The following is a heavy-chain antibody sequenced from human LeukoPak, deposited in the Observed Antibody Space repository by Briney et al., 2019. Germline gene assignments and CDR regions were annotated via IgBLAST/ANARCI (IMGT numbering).Heavy chain of an antibody. V-gene: IGHV3-21*01. Sequence: NAGGSLRLSCAASGFTFSSYSMNWVRQAPGKGLEWVSSISSSSNYIYYADSVKGRFTISRDNAKNSLYLQMNSLRAEDTAVYYCARDQIQPTDTYYYYYYMDVWGKGTTVTVSS. CDR3: ARDQIQPTDTYYYYYYMDV. CDR2: ISSSSNYI. CDR1: GFTFSSYS. J-gene: IGHJ6*03.